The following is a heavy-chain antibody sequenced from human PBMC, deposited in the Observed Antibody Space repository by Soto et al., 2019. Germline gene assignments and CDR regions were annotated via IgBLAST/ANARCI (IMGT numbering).Heavy chain of an antibody. CDR1: GFTFSNYA. CDR2: VRDDACTT. Sequence: PGGSVRLSCAASGFTFSNYAMSWVRQAPGKGLECVSGVRDDACTTYYADSVKDRFTISRDTSKNTLYLQMNSLRDEDTAVYYCASVADYWGQGTLVTVSS. J-gene: IGHJ4*02. D-gene: IGHD2-21*01. V-gene: IGHV3-23*01. CDR3: ASVADY.